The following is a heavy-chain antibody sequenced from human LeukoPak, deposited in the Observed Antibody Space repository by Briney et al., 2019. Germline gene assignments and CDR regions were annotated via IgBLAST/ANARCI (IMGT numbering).Heavy chain of an antibody. CDR3: ARGTLYSGWSYYFDY. V-gene: IGHV4-39*07. Sequence: PSETLSLTCSVSGGSISLSYYYWGWLRQPPGTALEWIGSVYYSGTTSYNPSLKSRVTISVDMSKNHFSLRLSSVTAADTAMYYCARGTLYSGWSYYFDYWGQGSQVTVSS. CDR2: VYYSGTT. J-gene: IGHJ4*02. CDR1: GGSISLSYYY. D-gene: IGHD6-19*01.